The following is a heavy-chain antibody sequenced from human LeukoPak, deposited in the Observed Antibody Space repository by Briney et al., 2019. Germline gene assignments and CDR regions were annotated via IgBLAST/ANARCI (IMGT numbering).Heavy chain of an antibody. Sequence: ASVKVSCKASGYTFTSYAMHWVRQAPGQRLEWMGWINAGNSNTKYSQKFQGRVTIARDTSASTAYMELSSLRSEDTAVYFCARSDGSGSYPHYWGQGTPVTVSS. CDR3: ARSDGSGSYPHY. CDR2: INAGNSNT. J-gene: IGHJ4*02. V-gene: IGHV1-3*01. D-gene: IGHD3-10*01. CDR1: GYTFTSYA.